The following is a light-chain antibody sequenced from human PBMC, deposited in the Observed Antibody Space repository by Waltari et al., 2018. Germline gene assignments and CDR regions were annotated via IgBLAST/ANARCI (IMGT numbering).Light chain of an antibody. CDR1: ESISTW. CDR3: QQYHTYWT. J-gene: IGKJ1*01. Sequence: DIQMTQSPSTLSASVGDRVTITCRASESISTWLAWYQQKPWKAPKLLIYKASSLESGVPSRFSGSGSGTEFTLTISSLQPDDFATYYCQQYHTYWTFGHGTKVEIK. CDR2: KAS. V-gene: IGKV1-5*03.